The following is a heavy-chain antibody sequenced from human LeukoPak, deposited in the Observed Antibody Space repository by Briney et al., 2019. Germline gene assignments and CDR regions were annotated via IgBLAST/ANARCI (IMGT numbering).Heavy chain of an antibody. CDR3: AKSGIYYYYGMDV. V-gene: IGHV3-23*01. Sequence: GGSLRLSCAASGFTFSSYAMNWVRQAPGKGLEWVSAISASAASIYYADSVKGRFAISRDNSKNTLYLQMNSLRAEDTAVYYCAKSGIYYYYGMDVWGQGTTVTVSS. CDR2: ISASAASI. J-gene: IGHJ6*02. CDR1: GFTFSSYA.